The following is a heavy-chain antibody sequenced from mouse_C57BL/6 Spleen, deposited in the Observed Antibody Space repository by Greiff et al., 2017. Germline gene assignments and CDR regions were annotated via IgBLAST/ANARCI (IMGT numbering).Heavy chain of an antibody. CDR1: GYTFTEYT. V-gene: IGHV1-62-2*01. CDR3: ARHDEAQAVWFAY. CDR2: FYPGSGSN. J-gene: IGHJ3*01. D-gene: IGHD3-2*02. Sequence: VQLEESGAELVKPGASVKLSCKASGYTFTEYTINWVKQRAGQGLEWIGWFYPGSGSNKYNENFKNKATLTADKSSSTVYMELSSLTSDDSAVCFCARHDEAQAVWFAYWGQGTLVTVSA.